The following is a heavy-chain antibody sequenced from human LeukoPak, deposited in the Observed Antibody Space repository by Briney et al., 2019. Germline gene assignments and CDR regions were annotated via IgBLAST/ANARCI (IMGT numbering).Heavy chain of an antibody. D-gene: IGHD3-9*01. Sequence: EPSETLSLTCTVSGGSISSYYWSWIRQPPGKGLEWIGYIYYSGSTNYNPSLKSRVTISVDTSENQFSLKLSSVTAADTAVYYCARVPYYDILTGTNYGMDVWGQGTTVTVSS. CDR1: GGSISSYY. CDR2: IYYSGST. J-gene: IGHJ6*02. CDR3: ARVPYYDILTGTNYGMDV. V-gene: IGHV4-59*01.